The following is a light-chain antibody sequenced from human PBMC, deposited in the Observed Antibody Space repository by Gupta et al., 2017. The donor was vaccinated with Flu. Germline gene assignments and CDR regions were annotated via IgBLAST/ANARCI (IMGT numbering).Light chain of an antibody. J-gene: IGKJ5*01. Sequence: GERATLSCRASQSVGNHLAWYQQKPGQTPRLLIYDSFSRATGIPFRFGGSGSGTEFTLTIRSLEPDDFAVYFCQQRSNWPITFGQGTRLDIK. V-gene: IGKV3-11*01. CDR3: QQRSNWPIT. CDR1: QSVGNH. CDR2: DSF.